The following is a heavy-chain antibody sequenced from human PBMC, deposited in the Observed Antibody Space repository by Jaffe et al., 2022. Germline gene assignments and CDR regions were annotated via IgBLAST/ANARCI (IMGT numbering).Heavy chain of an antibody. V-gene: IGHV4-39*01. CDR1: GGSISSSSFY. CDR2: INYSGST. J-gene: IGHJ4*02. CDR3: VKFTYCNTTSCYDY. D-gene: IGHD2-2*01. Sequence: QLQLQESGPGLVKPSETLSLTCTVSGGSISSSSFYWGWIRQPPGKGLEWIASINYSGSTYYNPSLKSRVTISVDTSKNQFSLKVSSVTAADTAVYYCVKFTYCNTTSCYDYWGQGTLVTVSS.